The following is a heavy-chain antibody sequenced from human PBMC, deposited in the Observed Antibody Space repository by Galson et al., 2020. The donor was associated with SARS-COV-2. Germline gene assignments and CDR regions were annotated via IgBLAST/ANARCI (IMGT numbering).Heavy chain of an antibody. CDR1: GFTFSSYW. J-gene: IGHJ4*02. CDR3: TATRAY. CDR2: INSNGSST. D-gene: IGHD1-26*01. V-gene: IGHV3-74*01. Sequence: GESLKISCAASGFTFSSYWMHWVRQAPGKGLLWVSRINSNGSSTSYADSVKGRFTISRDNAKNTLYLQMNSLRAEDTAVYYCTATRAYWGQGTLVTVSS.